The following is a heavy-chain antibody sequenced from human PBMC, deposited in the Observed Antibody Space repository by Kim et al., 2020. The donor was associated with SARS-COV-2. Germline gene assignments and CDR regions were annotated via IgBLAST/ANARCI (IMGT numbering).Heavy chain of an antibody. D-gene: IGHD3-16*01. CDR3: ARGGGFYFDY. CDR2: GPT. Sequence: GPTYYTPSIKSRVTISREPSKNHFSLNVMSVTAADTAVYYCARGGGFYFDYWGQGTLVAVSS. V-gene: IGHV4-39*07. J-gene: IGHJ4*02.